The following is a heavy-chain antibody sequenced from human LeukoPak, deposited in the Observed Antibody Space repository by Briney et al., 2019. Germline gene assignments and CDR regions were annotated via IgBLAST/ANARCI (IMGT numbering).Heavy chain of an antibody. Sequence: GGTLRLSCAASGFTFSSYWMSWVRQAPGKGQEWVANIKQDGSEKYYVDSVKGRFTISRDNAKNSLYLQMNSLRAEDTAVYYCARVGGGYNSYYYYGMDVWGQGTTVTVSS. CDR2: IKQDGSEK. J-gene: IGHJ6*02. CDR3: ARVGGGYNSYYYYGMDV. D-gene: IGHD5-24*01. V-gene: IGHV3-7*01. CDR1: GFTFSSYW.